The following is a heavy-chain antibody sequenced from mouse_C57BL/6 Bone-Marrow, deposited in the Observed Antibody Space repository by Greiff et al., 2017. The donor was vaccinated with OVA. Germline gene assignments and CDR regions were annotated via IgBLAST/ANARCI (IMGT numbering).Heavy chain of an antibody. CDR2: IDPETGGT. V-gene: IGHV1-15*01. CDR1: GYTFTDYE. CDR3: TRSGYDYDS. D-gene: IGHD2-4*01. J-gene: IGHJ2*01. Sequence: VQLQQSGAELVRPGASVTLSCKASGYTFTDYEMHWVKQTPVHGLEWIGAIDPETGGTAYNQKFKGKAILTADKSSSTAYMELRSLTSEDAAVYYCTRSGYDYDSWGQGTTLTVSS.